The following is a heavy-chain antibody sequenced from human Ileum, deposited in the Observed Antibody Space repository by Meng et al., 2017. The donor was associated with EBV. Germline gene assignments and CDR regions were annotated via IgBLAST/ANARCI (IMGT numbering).Heavy chain of an antibody. Sequence: QGQLVQSGAEGKKPGSSVKVACKTSGGSFSSHTFSWVRQAPGQGLEWTGGLIAVFDKTKAAPRFQDRVTFTADESTSTAYMELSSLTFDDTAVYFCARGRRNEPLFDYWGQGTLVTVSS. D-gene: IGHD1-14*01. CDR1: GGSFSSHT. J-gene: IGHJ4*02. CDR2: LIAVFDKT. V-gene: IGHV1-69*13. CDR3: ARGRRNEPLFDY.